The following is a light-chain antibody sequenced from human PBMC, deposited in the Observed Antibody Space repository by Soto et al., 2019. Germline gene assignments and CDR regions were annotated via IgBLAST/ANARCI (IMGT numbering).Light chain of an antibody. J-gene: IGKJ2*01. CDR3: QQYNICAPYT. CDR2: GAS. Sequence: EIVMTQSPANLSVYTGERATLSCRASQSVSSNLAWYQQKPGQAPRPHIYGASTRATGIPARFSGSGSGTEFTLTISSQQSEDVAVYYCQQYNICAPYTIGHGTKLEIE. CDR1: QSVSSN. V-gene: IGKV3-15*01.